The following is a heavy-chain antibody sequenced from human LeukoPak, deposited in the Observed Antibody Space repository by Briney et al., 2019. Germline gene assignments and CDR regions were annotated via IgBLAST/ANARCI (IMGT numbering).Heavy chain of an antibody. J-gene: IGHJ4*02. D-gene: IGHD3-3*01. CDR1: GGSISSYY. V-gene: IGHV4-4*07. CDR2: IYTSGST. Sequence: PSETLSLTCTVSGGSISSYYWSWIRQPAGKGLEWIGRIYTSGSTNYNPSLKSRVTMSVDTSKNQFSLKLSSVTAADTAVYYCAREVNYDFWSGYAARATFDYWGQGTLVTVSS. CDR3: AREVNYDFWSGYAARATFDY.